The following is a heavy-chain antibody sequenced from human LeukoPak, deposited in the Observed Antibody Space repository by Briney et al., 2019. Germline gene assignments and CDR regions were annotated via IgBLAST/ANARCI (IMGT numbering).Heavy chain of an antibody. V-gene: IGHV3-74*01. CDR2: INSDGSST. Sequence: GGSLRLSCAASGFTFSSHSMHWVRQAPGKGLVLVSRINSDGSSTNYADSAKGRFIISRDNAKNSLYLQMNSLRAEDTAVYYCARAGSGYYGFNYYGMGVWGQGTTVTVSS. D-gene: IGHD3-22*01. CDR1: GFTFSSHS. J-gene: IGHJ6*02. CDR3: ARAGSGYYGFNYYGMGV.